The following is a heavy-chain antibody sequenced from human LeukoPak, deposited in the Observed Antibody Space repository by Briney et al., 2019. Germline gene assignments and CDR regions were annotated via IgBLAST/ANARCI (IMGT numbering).Heavy chain of an antibody. Sequence: GGSLRLSCAASGFTFSNYSMNWVRRAPGQGLEWVSSIRSSSDYIYYADSVKGRFTISRDNAKNSLYLQMNSPRAEDTAVYYCVRGEGMIRGFIRPYFDYWGQGTLVTVSS. V-gene: IGHV3-21*01. CDR3: VRGEGMIRGFIRPYFDY. CDR2: IRSSSDYI. J-gene: IGHJ4*02. CDR1: GFTFSNYS. D-gene: IGHD3-10*01.